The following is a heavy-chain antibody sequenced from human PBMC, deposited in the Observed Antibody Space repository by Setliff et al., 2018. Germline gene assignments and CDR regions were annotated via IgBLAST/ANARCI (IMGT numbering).Heavy chain of an antibody. CDR3: ARGLGIVVVPAAIGCWFDP. CDR2: IYYSGRT. J-gene: IGHJ5*02. D-gene: IGHD2-2*03. V-gene: IGHV4-31*03. Sequence: SETLSLTCTVSCGSISSGGYYWSWIRQHPGKGLEWIGYIYYSGRTYYNPSLKSRVTISVDTSKNQLSLKLSSVTAADTAVYYCARGLGIVVVPAAIGCWFDPWGQGTLVTVSS. CDR1: CGSISSGGYY.